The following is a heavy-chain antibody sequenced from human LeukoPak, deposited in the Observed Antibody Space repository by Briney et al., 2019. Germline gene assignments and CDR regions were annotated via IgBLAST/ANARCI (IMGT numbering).Heavy chain of an antibody. Sequence: GGSLRLSCAASGFTFSSYEMNWVRQAPGKGLEWVSYISSSGSTIYYADSVKGRFTISRDNAKNSLYLQMNSLRAEDTAVYYCARASSGGSYGMDVWGQGTTVTVSS. J-gene: IGHJ6*02. V-gene: IGHV3-48*03. CDR1: GFTFSSYE. D-gene: IGHD2-15*01. CDR2: ISSSGSTI. CDR3: ARASSGGSYGMDV.